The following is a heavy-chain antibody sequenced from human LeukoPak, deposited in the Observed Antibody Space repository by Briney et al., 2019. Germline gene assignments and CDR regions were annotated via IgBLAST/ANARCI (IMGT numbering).Heavy chain of an antibody. CDR3: ARGERDFDY. Sequence: GGSLRLSCAASGFTFSSYAMHWVRQAPGKGLEWVAVISYDGSNKYYADSVKGRFTISRNNSKNTLYLQMNSLRAEDTAVYYCARGERDFDYWGQGTLVTVSS. CDR2: ISYDGSNK. CDR1: GFTFSSYA. J-gene: IGHJ4*02. V-gene: IGHV3-30*04.